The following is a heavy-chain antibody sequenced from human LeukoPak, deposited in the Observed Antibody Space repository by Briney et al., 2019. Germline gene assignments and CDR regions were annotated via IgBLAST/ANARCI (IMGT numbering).Heavy chain of an antibody. J-gene: IGHJ4*02. Sequence: PSETLSLTCIVSAGSITSYYWSCIRQSAGKGLEWIGRIYSRGSTNYNPSLKSRVTMSVDTSKNQFSLKLSSMTAADTDVYYCAREEYGSGSYVDDKTSDYWGQGILVTVSS. D-gene: IGHD3-10*01. CDR1: AGSITSYY. CDR2: IYSRGST. V-gene: IGHV4-4*07. CDR3: AREEYGSGSYVDDKTSDY.